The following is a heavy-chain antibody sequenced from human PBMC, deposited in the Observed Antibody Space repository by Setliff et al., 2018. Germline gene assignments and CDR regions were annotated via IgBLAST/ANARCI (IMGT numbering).Heavy chain of an antibody. V-gene: IGHV4-31*03. D-gene: IGHD4-4*01. CDR2: IYYIGST. CDR1: GGSISSGSYY. CDR3: ARGTTNLNYYYYMDV. Sequence: SETLSLTCTVSGGSISSGSYYWTWVRQHPGKGLEWIGYIYYIGSTYYNPSLKSRVTISVDTSQNQFSLRLSSVTAADTAVYYCARGTTNLNYYYYMDVWGKGTTVTVSS. J-gene: IGHJ6*03.